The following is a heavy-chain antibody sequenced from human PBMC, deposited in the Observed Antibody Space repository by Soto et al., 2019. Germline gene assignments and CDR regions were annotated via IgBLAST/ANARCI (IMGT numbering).Heavy chain of an antibody. CDR3: VQSRCGGDCLQSYSSHSYYGLDV. CDR2: IYWDDDK. V-gene: IGHV2-5*02. J-gene: IGHJ6*02. CDR1: GFSCSSIGEG. Sequence: QITLKESGPTLVKPTQTLTLTCTFPGFSCSSIGEGVGWIRQPPGKALEWLTLIYWDDDKRYSPSLKSRLTLTKEPSKNQVVLTMTNMDPVDTATYYCVQSRCGGDCLQSYSSHSYYGLDVWGQGTTVTVSS. D-gene: IGHD2-21*02.